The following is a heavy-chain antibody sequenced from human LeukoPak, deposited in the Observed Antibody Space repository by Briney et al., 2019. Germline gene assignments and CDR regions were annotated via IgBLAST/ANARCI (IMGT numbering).Heavy chain of an antibody. CDR1: GFTFTDYS. Sequence: KAGGSLRLSCAAFGFTFTDYSMNWVRQAPGKGLEWVSSISSSSSYIYYADSVKGRFTISRDNARNSLYLQMNSLRAEDTAVYYCARGGRSTYFDWSPDYWGQGTLVTVSS. CDR3: ARGGRSTYFDWSPDY. V-gene: IGHV3-21*01. D-gene: IGHD3-9*01. J-gene: IGHJ4*02. CDR2: ISSSSSYI.